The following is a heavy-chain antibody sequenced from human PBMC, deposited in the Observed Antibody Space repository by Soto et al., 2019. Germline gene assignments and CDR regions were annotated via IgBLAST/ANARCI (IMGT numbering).Heavy chain of an antibody. CDR2: ISYDGSNK. CDR3: ATVAAAAGSDY. Sequence: QVQLVESGGGVVQPGRSLRLSCAASGFTFSSYGMHWVRQAPGKGLEWVAVISYDGSNKYYADSVKGRFTISRDNSKNTLYLQMNSLRAEDTAVYYCATVAAAAGSDYWGQGTLVTVSS. V-gene: IGHV3-30*03. J-gene: IGHJ4*02. D-gene: IGHD6-13*01. CDR1: GFTFSSYG.